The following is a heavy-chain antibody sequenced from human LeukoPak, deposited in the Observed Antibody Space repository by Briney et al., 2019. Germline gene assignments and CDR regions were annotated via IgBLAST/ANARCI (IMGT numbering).Heavy chain of an antibody. J-gene: IGHJ4*02. D-gene: IGHD4-17*01. Sequence: PGGSLRLSCAASGFTFSSYGMHWVRQAPGKGLEWVAVISYDGSNKYYADSVKGRFTISRDNSKNTLYLQMNSLRAEDTAVYYCTSRLTTDDYWGQGTLVTVSS. CDR1: GFTFSSYG. CDR2: ISYDGSNK. V-gene: IGHV3-30*03. CDR3: TSRLTTDDY.